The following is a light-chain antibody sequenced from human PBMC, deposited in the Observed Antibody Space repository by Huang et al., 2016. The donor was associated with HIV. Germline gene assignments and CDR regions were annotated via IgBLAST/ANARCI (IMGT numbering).Light chain of an antibody. CDR3: QQSYSSRLS. Sequence: DIQMTQSPSSLSASVGDRVIMTCRASQTITTYLNWYQQRPGTAPKLLIYAASSLQSGVPSRFSGSGSGTDFTLTISSLQPEDFATYYCQQSYSSRLSFGGGTKVAIK. CDR1: QTITTY. J-gene: IGKJ4*01. V-gene: IGKV1-39*01. CDR2: AAS.